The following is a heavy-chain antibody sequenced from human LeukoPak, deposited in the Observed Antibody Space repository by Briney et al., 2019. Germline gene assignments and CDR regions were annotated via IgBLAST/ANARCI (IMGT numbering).Heavy chain of an antibody. CDR3: ARDRRDGYELGVY. D-gene: IGHD5-24*01. J-gene: IGHJ4*02. V-gene: IGHV1-18*01. CDR2: ISAYNGNT. CDR1: GYTFTSYG. Sequence: ASVKLSCKASGYTFTSYGISWVRQSPGQGLEWMGWISAYNGNTNYAQKLQGRVTMTTDTSTSTAYMELRSLRSDDTAVYYCARDRRDGYELGVYWGERPLVSVSS.